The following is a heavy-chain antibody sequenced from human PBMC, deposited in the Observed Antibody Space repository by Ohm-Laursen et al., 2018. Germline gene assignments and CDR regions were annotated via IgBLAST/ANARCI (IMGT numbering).Heavy chain of an antibody. V-gene: IGHV4-31*01. D-gene: IGHD2-2*01. CDR3: ARTPLDIVVVPAAAPFFDL. CDR2: IYYSGST. Sequence: TLSLTCPVSGGSISSVGYYWSWIRQHPGKGLEWIGYIYYSGSTYYNPSLKSLVTISVDTSKNQFYLKLSSVTAADTAVYYCARTPLDIVVVPAAAPFFDLWGRGTLVTVSS. CDR1: GGSISSVGYY. J-gene: IGHJ2*01.